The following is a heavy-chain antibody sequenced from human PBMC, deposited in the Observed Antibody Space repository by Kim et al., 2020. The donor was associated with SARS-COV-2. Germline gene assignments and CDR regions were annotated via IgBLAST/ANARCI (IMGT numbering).Heavy chain of an antibody. D-gene: IGHD3-10*01. J-gene: IGHJ6*02. CDR2: ISAYNGNT. CDR1: GYTFTSYG. V-gene: IGHV1-18*04. CDR3: ARDPRFGGLLYFYYYYGMDV. Sequence: ASVKVSCKASGYTFTSYGISWVRQAPGQGLEWMGWISAYNGNTNYAQKLQGRVTMTTDTSTSTAYMELRSLRSDDTAVYYCARDPRFGGLLYFYYYYGMDVWGQGTTVTVSS.